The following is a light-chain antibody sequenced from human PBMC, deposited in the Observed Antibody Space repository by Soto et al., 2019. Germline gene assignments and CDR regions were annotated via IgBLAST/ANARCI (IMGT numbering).Light chain of an antibody. CDR3: QQSYSTRPT. CDR2: AAS. V-gene: IGKV1-39*01. CDR1: QSISSY. J-gene: IGKJ5*01. Sequence: DIQMTQAPSSLSASVGDRVTITCRARQSISSYLNWYQQKPGKAPKLLIYAASSLQSGVPSRFSGRGSGTDFTLTISSLQPEDFATYSCQQSYSTRPTFGLGTRLEIK.